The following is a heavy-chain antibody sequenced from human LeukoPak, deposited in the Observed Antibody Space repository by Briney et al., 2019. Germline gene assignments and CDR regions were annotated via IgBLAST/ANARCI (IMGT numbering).Heavy chain of an antibody. J-gene: IGHJ5*02. D-gene: IGHD6-19*01. CDR3: ARPPQSSGWYLNYFDP. CDR2: INPSGGST. Sequence: ASLKVSCKASGYIFTSYYMHWVRQAPGQGLEWMGIINPSGGSTSYAEKFQGRVTMTRDTSTSTVYMELSSLRSEDTAVYYCARPPQSSGWYLNYFDPWGQGTLVTVSS. CDR1: GYIFTSYY. V-gene: IGHV1-46*01.